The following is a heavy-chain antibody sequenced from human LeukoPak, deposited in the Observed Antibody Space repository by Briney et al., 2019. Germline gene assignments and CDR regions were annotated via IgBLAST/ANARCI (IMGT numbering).Heavy chain of an antibody. V-gene: IGHV3-73*01. Sequence: GGSLRLSCAASGFTFSGSTMHWVRQASGKGLEWVRRIRSKANSYATAYAASVKGRFTISRDDSKNMAYLQMNSLKTEDTAVYYCISLDYYGSGSLDWGQGTLVTVSS. CDR1: GFTFSGST. CDR2: IRSKANSYAT. J-gene: IGHJ4*02. CDR3: ISLDYYGSGSLD. D-gene: IGHD3-10*01.